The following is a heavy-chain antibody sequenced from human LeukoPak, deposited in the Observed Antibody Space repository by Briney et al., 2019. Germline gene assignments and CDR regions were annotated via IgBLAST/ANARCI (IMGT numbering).Heavy chain of an antibody. CDR3: ARLGGTNWYNWFDP. J-gene: IGHJ5*02. CDR2: LYPTGST. Sequence: SETLSLTCTVSGASISSDYWSWIRQPAGKGLEWIGRLYPTGSTNFSPSLKNRVTMSIDTSKNQFSLNLSSVTAADTAVYYCARLGGTNWYNWFDPWGQGTLVTVSS. V-gene: IGHV4-4*07. CDR1: GASISSDY. D-gene: IGHD1-1*01.